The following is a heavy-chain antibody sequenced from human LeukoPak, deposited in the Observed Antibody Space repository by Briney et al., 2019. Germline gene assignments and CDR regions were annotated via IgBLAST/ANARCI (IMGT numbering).Heavy chain of an antibody. Sequence: SETLSLTCTVSGGSISSGGYYWSWIRQHPGKGLEWIGYIYYSGSTYYNPSLKSRVTISVDTSKNQFSLKLSSVTAADTAVYYCASQARITMVRAPNWFDPWGQGTLVTVSP. CDR3: ASQARITMVRAPNWFDP. CDR2: IYYSGST. D-gene: IGHD3-10*01. V-gene: IGHV4-31*03. CDR1: GGSISSGGYY. J-gene: IGHJ5*02.